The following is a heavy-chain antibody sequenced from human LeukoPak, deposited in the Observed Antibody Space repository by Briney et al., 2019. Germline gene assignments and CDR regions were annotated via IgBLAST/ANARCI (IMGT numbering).Heavy chain of an antibody. D-gene: IGHD3-3*01. J-gene: IGHJ5*02. CDR2: ISSSSSTI. CDR1: GFTFSSYS. CDR3: TTAGKNFVAWS. V-gene: IGHV3-48*04. Sequence: GGSLRLSCAASGFTFSSYSMNWVRQAPGKGLEWVSYISSSSSTIYYADSVKGRFTISRDNAKNSLYLQMNSLRAEDTAVYYCTTAGKNFVAWSWGQGTLVTVSS.